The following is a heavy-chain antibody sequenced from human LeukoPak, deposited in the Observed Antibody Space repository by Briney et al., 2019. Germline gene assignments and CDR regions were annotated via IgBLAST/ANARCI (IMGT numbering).Heavy chain of an antibody. Sequence: GGSLRLSCVASGFTFSTYAMNWVRQAPGKGLEWVSYISSSGSSIYYADSVKGRFTISRDNAKNSLYLQMNSLRAEDTAVYYCARVAPGSGYDFDYWGQGTLVTVSS. J-gene: IGHJ4*02. CDR1: GFTFSTYA. V-gene: IGHV3-48*03. CDR3: ARVAPGSGYDFDY. CDR2: ISSSGSSI. D-gene: IGHD5-12*01.